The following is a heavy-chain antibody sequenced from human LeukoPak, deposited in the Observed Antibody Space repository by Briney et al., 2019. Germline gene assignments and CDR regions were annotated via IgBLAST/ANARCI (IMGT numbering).Heavy chain of an antibody. CDR2: ISGSGDRR. CDR3: AKSNSLSILGGRPDY. J-gene: IGHJ4*02. Sequence: GGSLRLSCAVSGFSFRKYAMTWVRQAPGKGLEWVSVISGSGDRRFHADSVEGRFTISRDNPKYTLYLQMNSLRAEDTAVYYCAKSNSLSILGGRPDYWGPGTLVSVSS. V-gene: IGHV3-23*01. CDR1: GFSFRKYA. D-gene: IGHD3-3*01.